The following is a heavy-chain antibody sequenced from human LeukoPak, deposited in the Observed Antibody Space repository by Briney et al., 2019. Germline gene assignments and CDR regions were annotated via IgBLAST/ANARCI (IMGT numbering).Heavy chain of an antibody. J-gene: IGHJ4*02. D-gene: IGHD3-22*01. CDR3: ARERLSYYVRSGLDY. CDR1: GGSISSYY. V-gene: IGHV4-59*01. CDR2: IYYSGST. Sequence: SETLSLTCTVSGGSISSYYWNWIRQPPGKGLEWIGYIYYSGSTNYNPSLKSRVTTSVDTSKNQFSLKLSSVTAADTAVYYCARERLSYYVRSGLDYWGQGTLVTVSS.